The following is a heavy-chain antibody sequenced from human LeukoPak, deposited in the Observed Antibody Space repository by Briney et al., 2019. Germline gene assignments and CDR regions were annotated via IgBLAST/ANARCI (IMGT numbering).Heavy chain of an antibody. V-gene: IGHV7-4-1*02. CDR2: INTNTGNP. CDR3: ARGPRRTYVIVAPRNWFDP. J-gene: IGHJ5*02. CDR1: GYTFTSYA. Sequence: GASVKVSCKASGYTFTSYAMNWVRQAPGQGLEWMGWINTNTGNPTYAQGFTGRFVFSLDTSVSTAYLQISSLKAEDTAVYYCARGPRRTYVIVAPRNWFDPWGQGTLVTVSS. D-gene: IGHD3-22*01.